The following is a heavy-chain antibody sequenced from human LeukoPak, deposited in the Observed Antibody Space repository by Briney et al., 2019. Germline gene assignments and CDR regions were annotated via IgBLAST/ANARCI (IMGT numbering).Heavy chain of an antibody. V-gene: IGHV1-2*02. Sequence: ASVKVSCKASGYTFTGYYMHWVRQAPGQGLEWMGWINPNSGGTNYAQKFQGRVIMTRDTSISTAYMGLSRLRSDDTAVYYCANEPTQANWFDPWGQGTLVTVSS. D-gene: IGHD4-11*01. CDR1: GYTFTGYY. CDR3: ANEPTQANWFDP. CDR2: INPNSGGT. J-gene: IGHJ5*02.